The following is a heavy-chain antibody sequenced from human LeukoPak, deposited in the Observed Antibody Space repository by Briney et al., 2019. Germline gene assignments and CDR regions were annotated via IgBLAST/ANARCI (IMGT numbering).Heavy chain of an antibody. V-gene: IGHV3-30*02. CDR3: AKAADNFDI. D-gene: IGHD3-9*01. Sequence: GGSLRLTCEASGITLSSHGMHWVRQAPGKGLEWMAFIPFDGSRQYYADSVKGRFIISRDNSKQTLYLQINNLRAEDTAVYYCAKAADNFDIWGQGTMVTVSS. CDR2: IPFDGSRQ. J-gene: IGHJ3*02. CDR1: GITLSSHG.